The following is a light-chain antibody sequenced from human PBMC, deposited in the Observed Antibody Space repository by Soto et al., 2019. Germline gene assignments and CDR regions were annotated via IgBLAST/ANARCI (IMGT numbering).Light chain of an antibody. CDR3: QQYGSSFT. CDR1: QSVSSSY. Sequence: EILMTQSPVTLSVSPGERATLSCRASQSVSSSYLAWYQQKPGQAPRLLIYGASSRATGIPDRFSGSGSGTDFTLTISRLEPEDFAVYYCQQYGSSFTFGPGTKVDIK. J-gene: IGKJ3*01. CDR2: GAS. V-gene: IGKV3-20*01.